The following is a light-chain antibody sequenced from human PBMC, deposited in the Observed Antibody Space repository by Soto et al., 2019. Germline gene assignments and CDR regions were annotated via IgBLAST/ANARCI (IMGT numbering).Light chain of an antibody. Sequence: QSALTQPASVSGSPGQSITISCTGTSSDVGGYNYVSWYQQHPGKAPKLMIYEVSNRPSGVSNRFSGSKSGNTASLTIAGVEAEDEADYYCSSYTSSSALERVLGGGTKLTVL. CDR2: EVS. V-gene: IGLV2-14*01. CDR1: SSDVGGYNY. CDR3: SSYTSSSALERV. J-gene: IGLJ3*02.